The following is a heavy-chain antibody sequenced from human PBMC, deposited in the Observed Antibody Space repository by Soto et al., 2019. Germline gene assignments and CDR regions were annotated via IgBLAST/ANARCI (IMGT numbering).Heavy chain of an antibody. D-gene: IGHD2-2*01. Sequence: EVQLLESGGGLVQPGGSLRLSCAASGFTFISYAMTWVRQAPGKGLEWVSVISGSGDNEYYSDSVKGRFSISRDNSKNTLYLQMNSLTAEDTALYYCAKGLCRSTSCYVAVWGQGTLVTVSS. CDR1: GFTFISYA. CDR2: ISGSGDNE. J-gene: IGHJ4*02. V-gene: IGHV3-23*01. CDR3: AKGLCRSTSCYVAV.